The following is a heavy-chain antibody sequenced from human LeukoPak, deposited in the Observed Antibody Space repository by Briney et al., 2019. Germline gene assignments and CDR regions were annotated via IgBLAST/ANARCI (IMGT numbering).Heavy chain of an antibody. CDR1: GGSIRNGKW. Sequence: PSETLSLTCVVTGGSIRNGKWWSWVRQPPGKRLEWIGEIIYSGSTHYNPSLKSRVTISLDESKNQFSLKLNSVTAADTAEYYCATYGDFPYCFYYWGQGTLVTVSS. J-gene: IGHJ4*02. D-gene: IGHD2-21*02. V-gene: IGHV4-4*02. CDR3: ATYGDFPYCFYY. CDR2: IIYSGST.